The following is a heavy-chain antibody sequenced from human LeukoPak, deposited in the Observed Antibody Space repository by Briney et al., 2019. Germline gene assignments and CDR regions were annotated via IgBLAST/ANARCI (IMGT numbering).Heavy chain of an antibody. V-gene: IGHV1-18*01. J-gene: IGHJ4*02. Sequence: GGSLRLSCAASGFTFTSYGISWVRQAPGQGLEWMGWISTYNGDTTYAQKFQGRVTMTTETSTGTAYMELRSLRSDDTAVYYCARDPGQYYDILTGYYTPYYFDHWGQGTLVTVSS. CDR3: ARDPGQYYDILTGYYTPYYFDH. D-gene: IGHD3-9*01. CDR1: GFTFTSYG. CDR2: ISTYNGDT.